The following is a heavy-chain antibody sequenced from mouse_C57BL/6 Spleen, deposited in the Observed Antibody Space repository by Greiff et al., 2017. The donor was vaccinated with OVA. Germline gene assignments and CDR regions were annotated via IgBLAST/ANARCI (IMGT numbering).Heavy chain of an antibody. J-gene: IGHJ4*01. D-gene: IGHD2-1*01. V-gene: IGHV1-7*01. CDR2: INPSSGYT. Sequence: VMLVESGAELAKPGASVKLSCKASGYTFTSYWMHWVKQRPGQGLEWIGYINPSSGYTKYNQKFKDKATLTADKSSSTAYMQLSSLTYEDSAVYYCARSLYGNYPYYYAMDYWGQGTSVTVSS. CDR1: GYTFTSYW. CDR3: ARSLYGNYPYYYAMDY.